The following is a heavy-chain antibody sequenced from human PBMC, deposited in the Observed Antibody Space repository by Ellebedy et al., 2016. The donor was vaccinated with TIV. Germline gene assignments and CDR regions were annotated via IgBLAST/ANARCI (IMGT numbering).Heavy chain of an antibody. CDR1: GFTFSSFA. V-gene: IGHV3-23*01. CDR3: AKWGSITHQYLDS. D-gene: IGHD3-3*01. CDR2: ISRSGETT. J-gene: IGHJ4*02. Sequence: GESLKISCAASGFTFSSFAMSWVRQAPGKGLEWVSEISRSGETTYYGDSVKGRFTMSRDTSKNTTFLQMNSLRPEDTGVYYCAKWGSITHQYLDSWGQGALVTVSS.